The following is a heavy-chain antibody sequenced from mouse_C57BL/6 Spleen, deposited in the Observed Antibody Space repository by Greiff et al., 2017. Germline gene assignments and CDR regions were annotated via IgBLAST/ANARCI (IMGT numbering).Heavy chain of an antibody. Sequence: QVQLQQPGAELVKPGASVKLSCKASGYTFTSYWMQWVKQRPGQGLEWIGEIDPSDSYTNYNQKFKGKATLTVDTSSSTAYMQLSSLTSEDSAVYYCASWDGGRDYAMDYWGQGTSVTVSS. CDR1: GYTFTSYW. CDR2: IDPSDSYT. V-gene: IGHV1-50*01. CDR3: ASWDGGRDYAMDY. D-gene: IGHD4-1*01. J-gene: IGHJ4*01.